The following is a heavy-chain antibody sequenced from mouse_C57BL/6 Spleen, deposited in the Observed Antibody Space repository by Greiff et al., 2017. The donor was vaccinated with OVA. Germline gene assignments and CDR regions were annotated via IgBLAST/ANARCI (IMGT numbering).Heavy chain of an antibody. J-gene: IGHJ2*01. CDR1: GFTFSDYG. Sequence: EVKLMESGGGLVKPGGSLKLSCAASGFTFSDYGMHWVRQAPEKGLEWVAYISSGSSTIYYADTVKGRFTISRDNAKNTLFLQMTSLRSEDTAMYYCARPTGTGAFDYWGQGTTLTVSS. V-gene: IGHV5-17*01. CDR2: ISSGSSTI. D-gene: IGHD4-1*01. CDR3: ARPTGTGAFDY.